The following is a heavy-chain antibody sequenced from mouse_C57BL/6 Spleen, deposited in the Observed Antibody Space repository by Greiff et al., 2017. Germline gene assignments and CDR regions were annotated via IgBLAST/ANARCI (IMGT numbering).Heavy chain of an antibody. CDR3: AREGLRGSSYYFDC. J-gene: IGHJ2*01. V-gene: IGHV1-52*01. Sequence: QVQLQQPGAELVRPGSSVKLSCKASGYTFTSYWMHWVKQRPIQGLEWIGNIDPSDSDTHYNQKFKDKATLTVDKSSSTAYMQLSSLTSEDSAVYYGAREGLRGSSYYFDCWGQGTTVTVSS. CDR2: IDPSDSDT. CDR1: GYTFTSYW. D-gene: IGHD1-1*01.